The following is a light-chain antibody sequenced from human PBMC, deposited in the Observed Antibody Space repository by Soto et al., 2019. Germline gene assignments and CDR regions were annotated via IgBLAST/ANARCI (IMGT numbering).Light chain of an antibody. CDR2: EDN. CDR3: SSYAGSGTNVV. CDR1: SSDVGSYNL. J-gene: IGLJ2*01. V-gene: IGLV2-23*01. Sequence: QSALTKPASVSGSPGQSIAISCTGTSSDVGSYNLVSWYQQHPGKAPKVMIYEDNKRPSGVSNRFSGSTSGNTASLTISGLQPEDEADYYCSSYAGSGTNVVFGGGTKVTVL.